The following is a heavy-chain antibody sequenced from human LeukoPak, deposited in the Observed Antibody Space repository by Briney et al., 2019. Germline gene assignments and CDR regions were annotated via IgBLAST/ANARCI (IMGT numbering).Heavy chain of an antibody. CDR2: ISGSGGST. J-gene: IGHJ5*02. D-gene: IGHD3-3*01. CDR1: GFTFSSYA. CDR3: AKANPNVLRFLEWLLYNWFDP. Sequence: GGSLRLSCAASGFTFSSYAMSWVRQAPGKGLEWVSAISGSGGSTYYADSVKGRFTISRDNSKNTLHLQMNSLRAEDTAVYYCAKANPNVLRFLEWLLYNWFDPWGQGTLVTVSS. V-gene: IGHV3-23*01.